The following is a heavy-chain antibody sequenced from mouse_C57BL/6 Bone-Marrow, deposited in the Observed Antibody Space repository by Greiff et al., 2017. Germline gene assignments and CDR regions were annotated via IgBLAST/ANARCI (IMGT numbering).Heavy chain of an antibody. CDR3: ARGKLPLYWYFDV. J-gene: IGHJ1*03. Sequence: VMLVESGGGLVKPGGSLKLSCAASGFTFSDYGMHWVRQAPEKGLEWVAYISSGSSTIYYADTVKGRFTISRDNAKNTLFLQMTSLRSEDTAMYYCARGKLPLYWYFDVWGTGTTVTVSS. CDR1: GFTFSDYG. D-gene: IGHD2-12*01. CDR2: ISSGSSTI. V-gene: IGHV5-17*01.